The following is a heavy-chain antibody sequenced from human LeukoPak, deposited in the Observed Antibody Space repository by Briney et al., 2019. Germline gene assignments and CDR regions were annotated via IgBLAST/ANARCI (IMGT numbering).Heavy chain of an antibody. V-gene: IGHV3-21*01. D-gene: IGHD2-21*01. CDR1: GFTFTSYS. Sequence: GGSLRLSCAPSGFTFTSYSMNWVRQAPGKGLEWVSSISSSSSYIYYADSVKGRFTISRDNAKNSLYLQMNSLRAEDTAVYYCARDGVVVIAISFDYWGQGTLVTVSS. J-gene: IGHJ4*02. CDR3: ARDGVVVIAISFDY. CDR2: ISSSSSYI.